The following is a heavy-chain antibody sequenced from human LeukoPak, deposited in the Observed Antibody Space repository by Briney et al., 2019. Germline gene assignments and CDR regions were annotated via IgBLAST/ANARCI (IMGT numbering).Heavy chain of an antibody. J-gene: IGHJ6*01. Sequence: GASVKVSCKVSGYTLTALSMHWVRQAPGKGLEWMGGFDPEDGETIYAQKFQGRVTMTRDTSISTAYMGLSRLTSDDTAVYYCAREPGMDVWGKGPRSPSP. V-gene: IGHV1-24*01. CDR1: GYTLTALS. CDR3: AREPGMDV. CDR2: FDPEDGET.